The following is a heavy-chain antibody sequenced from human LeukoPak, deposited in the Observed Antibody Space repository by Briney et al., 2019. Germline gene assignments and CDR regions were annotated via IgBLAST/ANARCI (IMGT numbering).Heavy chain of an antibody. CDR2: ISWNSGIL. CDR3: ARSEWQAYYFDY. CDR1: GFTFDDYT. V-gene: IGHV3-9*01. D-gene: IGHD2-8*01. J-gene: IGHJ4*02. Sequence: GGSLRLSCAASGFTFDDYTMHWVRQAPGKGLEWVSGISWNSGILGYAGSVKGRFTISRDNAKNSLYLQMSSLTADDTALYYCARSEWQAYYFDYWGQGTLVTVSS.